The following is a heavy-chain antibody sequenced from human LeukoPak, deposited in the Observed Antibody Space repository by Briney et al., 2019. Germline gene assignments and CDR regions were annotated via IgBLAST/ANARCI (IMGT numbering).Heavy chain of an antibody. CDR3: ARLTWDLPPGGLYYNYYIDV. CDR1: GGSISSYY. Sequence: PSETLSLTCTVSGGSISSYYWSWIRQPAGKGLEWIGRIYTSGSTNYNPSLKSRVTISLDTSKNQFSLGLTSVTAADTAVYYCARLTWDLPPGGLYYNYYIDVWDKGATVTVSS. J-gene: IGHJ6*03. CDR2: IYTSGST. D-gene: IGHD1-26*01. V-gene: IGHV4-4*07.